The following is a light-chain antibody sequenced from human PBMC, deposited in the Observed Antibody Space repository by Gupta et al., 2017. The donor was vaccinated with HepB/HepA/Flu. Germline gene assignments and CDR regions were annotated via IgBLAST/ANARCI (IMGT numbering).Light chain of an antibody. CDR1: NNEIGGYNY. CDR3: NSDTRSATVV. V-gene: IGLV2-14*03. Sequence: SALTQPASASGSPGQSITISCTGTNNEIGGYNYVSWYQHHPRKTPKLMIFAVSNRPAGVSNRFSGSQSGNPASLTVSGRQAEDEADYYCNSDTRSATVVFGGGTKLTVL. J-gene: IGLJ2*01. CDR2: AVS.